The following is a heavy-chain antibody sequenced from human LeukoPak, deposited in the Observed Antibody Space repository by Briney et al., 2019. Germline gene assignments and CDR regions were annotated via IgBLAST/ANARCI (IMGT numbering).Heavy chain of an antibody. CDR3: ARDVSDYFDY. D-gene: IGHD5/OR15-5a*01. V-gene: IGHV3-30*03. J-gene: IGHJ4*02. CDR1: GFTFSDYT. CDR2: VSYDGSND. Sequence: GGSLRLSCAASGFTFSDYTMHWVRQAPGKGLEWVTVVSYDGSNDFYADSVKGRFTISRDNSKNTLYLQMNSLRSEDTAVYFCARDVSDYFDYWGQGILVSVSS.